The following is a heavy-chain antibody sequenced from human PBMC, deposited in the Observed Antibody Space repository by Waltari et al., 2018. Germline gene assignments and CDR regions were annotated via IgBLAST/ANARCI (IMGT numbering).Heavy chain of an antibody. Sequence: QVQLQESGPGLVKPSETLSLTCTVSGGSISSYYWSWIRPPPGKGLEWIGYIYYSGSTNYNPSLKSRVTISVDTSKNQFSLKLSSVTAADTAVYYCARESTQLEPGGYYFDYWGQGTLVTVSS. V-gene: IGHV4-59*12. CDR1: GGSISSYY. CDR3: ARESTQLEPGGYYFDY. CDR2: IYYSGST. J-gene: IGHJ4*02. D-gene: IGHD1-1*01.